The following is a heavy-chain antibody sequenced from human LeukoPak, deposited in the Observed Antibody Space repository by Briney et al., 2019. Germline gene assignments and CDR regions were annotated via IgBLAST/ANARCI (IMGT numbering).Heavy chain of an antibody. J-gene: IGHJ4*02. CDR1: GFAVSGNY. CDR2: IYGRGNT. D-gene: IGHD1-26*01. CDR3: TRGIVGVSPSDC. Sequence: GGSLRLSCAASGFAVSGNYMAWVRQAPGKGLEWVSLIYGRGNTYYADSVKGRFTISRDIPKNTVYLQMNGLKAEDTAVYYCTRGIVGVSPSDCWGQGTLVTVSS. V-gene: IGHV3-53*01.